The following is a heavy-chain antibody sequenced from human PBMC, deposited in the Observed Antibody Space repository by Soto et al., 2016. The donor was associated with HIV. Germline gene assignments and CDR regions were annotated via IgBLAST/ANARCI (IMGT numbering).Heavy chain of an antibody. CDR1: GFSSSNYW. J-gene: IGHJ4*02. CDR2: VNEDGSTT. Sequence: EVQLVESGGGLVQPGGSLRLSCAASGFSSSNYWMHWVRQVPGKGLVWVSRVNEDGSTTTYADSARGRFTIFRDNAKNTLYLQMNNLRVEDTAIYYCSRDTFGPYDYWGQGTLVTVSS. CDR3: SRDTFGPYDY. D-gene: IGHD3-16*01. V-gene: IGHV3-74*01.